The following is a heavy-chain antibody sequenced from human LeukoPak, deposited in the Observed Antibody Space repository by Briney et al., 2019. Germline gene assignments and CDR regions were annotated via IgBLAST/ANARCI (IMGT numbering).Heavy chain of an antibody. CDR1: GFTVSSNY. CDR2: IYSGGST. D-gene: IGHD4-17*01. CDR3: ARYYGDYVSYYFDY. J-gene: IGHJ4*02. Sequence: GGSLRHSCAASGFTVSSNYMSWVRQAPGKGLELVSVIYSGGSTYYAYSVKGRFTISRDNSKNTLYLQMNSLRAEDTAVYYCARYYGDYVSYYFDYWGQGTLVTVSS. V-gene: IGHV3-53*01.